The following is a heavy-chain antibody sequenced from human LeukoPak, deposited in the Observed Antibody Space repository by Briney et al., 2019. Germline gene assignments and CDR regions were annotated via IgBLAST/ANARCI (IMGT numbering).Heavy chain of an antibody. CDR2: ITTSGDT. D-gene: IGHD6-13*01. V-gene: IGHV4-61*02. Sequence: SETLSLTRPVSGGPISSGSHHWSWIPQPPGKGLEWIGRITTSGDTTYNPSLKSRLTISVDTSRNHFSLNLRSVTAADTAVYYCARGYNSRSTFDVWGQGTVVTVSS. J-gene: IGHJ3*01. CDR3: ARGYNSRSTFDV. CDR1: GGPISSGSHH.